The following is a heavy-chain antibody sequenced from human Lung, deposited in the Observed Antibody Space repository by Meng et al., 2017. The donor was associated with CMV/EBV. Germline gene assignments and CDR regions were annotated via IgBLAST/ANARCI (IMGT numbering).Heavy chain of an antibody. Sequence: QVQLQESGPGLVKPSQTLSLTCTVSCGSISSCAYYWSWIRQPPGKGLEWIGYIYYSGSTYYKPSLKSRVTISEDTSKKQFSLKLSSVTAEDTAVYYGARDRTTGRYFDYWGQGTLVTVSS. D-gene: IGHD4-11*01. CDR3: ARDRTTGRYFDY. V-gene: IGHV4-30-4*01. J-gene: IGHJ4*02. CDR1: CGSISSCAYY. CDR2: IYYSGST.